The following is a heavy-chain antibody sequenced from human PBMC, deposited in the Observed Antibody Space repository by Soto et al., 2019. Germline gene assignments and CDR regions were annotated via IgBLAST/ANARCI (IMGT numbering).Heavy chain of an antibody. CDR1: GGSISSYY. Sequence: QVQLQESGPGLVKPSETLSLTCTVSGGSISSYYWSWIRQPPGKGLEWIGYIYYTGSTNYNPALKGRVTRSVDTSKNQFSLKLSSVTAADTAVYYCARAWGEAFDFWGQGNLVTVSS. CDR3: ARAWGEAFDF. V-gene: IGHV4-59*01. D-gene: IGHD3-16*01. CDR2: IYYTGST. J-gene: IGHJ4*02.